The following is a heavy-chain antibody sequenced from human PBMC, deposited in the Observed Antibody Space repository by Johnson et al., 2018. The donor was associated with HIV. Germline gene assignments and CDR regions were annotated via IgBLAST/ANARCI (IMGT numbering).Heavy chain of an antibody. CDR2: ISYDGSNK. CDR3: ARDRGYYGSSGGDAFDI. Sequence: QMLLVESGGGVVRPGGSLRLSCAASGFTFDDYGMSWVRQAPGKGLEWVAVISYDGSNKYYADSVKGRFTISRDNSKNTLYLHMNSLRAEDTAVYYCARDRGYYGSSGGDAFDIWGQGTMVTVSS. J-gene: IGHJ3*02. D-gene: IGHD3-22*01. V-gene: IGHV3-30*03. CDR1: GFTFDDYG.